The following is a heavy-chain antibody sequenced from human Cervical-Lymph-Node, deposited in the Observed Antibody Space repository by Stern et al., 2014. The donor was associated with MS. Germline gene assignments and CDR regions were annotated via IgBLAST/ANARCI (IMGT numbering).Heavy chain of an antibody. V-gene: IGHV1-69*06. CDR2: IITSFATA. Sequence: QLVQSGAEVKKPGSSVKVSCKVSGGSFNNYAISWVRQAPGQGLEWMGGIITSFATATYAQKFQGRVTITADKSTTTAYMELSSLTSEDTAVYYCARDPPIFYSDSDPYPWGQGTLITVSS. D-gene: IGHD3-22*01. CDR3: ARDPPIFYSDSDPYP. J-gene: IGHJ4*02. CDR1: GGSFNNYA.